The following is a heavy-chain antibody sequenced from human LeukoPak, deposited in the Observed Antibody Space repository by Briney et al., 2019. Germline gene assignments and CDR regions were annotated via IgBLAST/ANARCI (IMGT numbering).Heavy chain of an antibody. D-gene: IGHD2-2*02. CDR3: ARDTEHLYFVFDY. J-gene: IGHJ4*02. Sequence: PGGSLRLSCAASGFTFSRYSMNWVRQAPGKGLEWVSYISRSGSTIYYADSVKGRFTISRDNAKNSLYLQMNSLRDEDTAVYYWARDTEHLYFVFDYWGQGTLVTVSS. V-gene: IGHV3-48*02. CDR1: GFTFSRYS. CDR2: ISRSGSTI.